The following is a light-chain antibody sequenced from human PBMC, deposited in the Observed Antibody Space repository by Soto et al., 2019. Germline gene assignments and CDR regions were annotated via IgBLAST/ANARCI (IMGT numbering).Light chain of an antibody. CDR1: QSISSY. Sequence: DIQMTQSPSSLSASVGDRVTITCRASQSISSYLNWYQQKPGKAPKLLIYAASSLQSGVPPRFSGSGSGTYFPLTITRLHPEFFATSYFQQSYSTPRTFAQGPKV. CDR3: QQSYSTPRT. J-gene: IGKJ1*01. CDR2: AAS. V-gene: IGKV1-39*01.